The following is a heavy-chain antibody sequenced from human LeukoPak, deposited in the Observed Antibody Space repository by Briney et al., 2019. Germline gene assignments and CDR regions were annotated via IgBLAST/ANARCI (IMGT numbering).Heavy chain of an antibody. CDR1: GYTFNNNA. V-gene: IGHV1-3*01. Sequence: GASVKVSCKASGYTFNNNAIHWVRQAPGQRPEWMGWIIPGNGNTKYAQKFQGRVTITRDTSASIAYMELSSLRSEDTALYYCARDHNGSGYYNPFDYWGQGTLVSVSS. J-gene: IGHJ4*02. CDR2: IIPGNGNT. CDR3: ARDHNGSGYYNPFDY. D-gene: IGHD3-22*01.